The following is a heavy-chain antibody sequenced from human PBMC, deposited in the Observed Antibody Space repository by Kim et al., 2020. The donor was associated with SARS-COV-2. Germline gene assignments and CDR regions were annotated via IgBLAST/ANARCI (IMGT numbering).Heavy chain of an antibody. CDR3: SRGLKRAVVTDDYYYGMDV. J-gene: IGHJ6*02. V-gene: IGHV4-34*01. CDR1: GGSFSGYY. Sequence: SETLSLTCAVYGGSFSGYYWSWIRQPPGKGLEWIGEINHSGSTNYNPSLKSRVTTSVDTSKNKFSLKLSSVTAADTAVYYCSRGLKRAVVTDDYYYGMDVWGQGTTVTVSS. CDR2: INHSGST. D-gene: IGHD5-18*01.